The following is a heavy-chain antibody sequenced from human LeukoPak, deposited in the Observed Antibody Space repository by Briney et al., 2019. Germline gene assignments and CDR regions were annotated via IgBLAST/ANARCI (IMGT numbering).Heavy chain of an antibody. D-gene: IGHD1-26*01. Sequence: PSETLSLTCTVSRGSISGSIRRFDWRWLRQPPGKGLEWIGYISSSGSTQDNAALRSRVTISIDASKNQFFLTLSSVSAADTALYYCARIPLAYSGAYYFDYWGQGTLVTVSP. CDR2: ISSSGST. CDR1: RGSISGSIRRFD. V-gene: IGHV4-61*05. J-gene: IGHJ4*02. CDR3: ARIPLAYSGAYYFDY.